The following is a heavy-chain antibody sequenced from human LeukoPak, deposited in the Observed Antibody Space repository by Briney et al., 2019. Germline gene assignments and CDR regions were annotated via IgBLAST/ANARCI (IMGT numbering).Heavy chain of an antibody. V-gene: IGHV3-72*01. CDR1: GFTFSDHY. CDR3: ARVRYCSSTTCRGAFDI. J-gene: IGHJ3*02. D-gene: IGHD2-2*01. CDR2: TRNKANSYTT. Sequence: GGYLRLSCAASGFTFSDHYMDWVRQAPGKGLEWLGRTRNKANSYTTEYAASVKGRFTISRADSENSLYLQMNSLKTEDTAVYYCARVRYCSSTTCRGAFDIWGQGTMVTVSS.